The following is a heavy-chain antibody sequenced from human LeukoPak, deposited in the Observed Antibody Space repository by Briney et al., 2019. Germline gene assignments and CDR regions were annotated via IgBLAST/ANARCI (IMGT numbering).Heavy chain of an antibody. CDR3: ARAAYYYDSPFDY. J-gene: IGHJ4*02. CDR1: GGSISSSNW. Sequence: SGTLSLTCAVSGGSISSSNWWSWVRQPPGRGLEWIGEIYHSGSTNYNPSLKSRVTISVDKSKNQFSLKLSSVTAADTAVYYCARAAYYYDSPFDYWGQGTLVTVSS. D-gene: IGHD3-22*01. CDR2: IYHSGST. V-gene: IGHV4-4*02.